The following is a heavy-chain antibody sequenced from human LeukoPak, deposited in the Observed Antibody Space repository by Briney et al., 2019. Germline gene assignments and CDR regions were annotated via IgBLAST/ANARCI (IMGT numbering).Heavy chain of an antibody. V-gene: IGHV4-59*01. CDR2: IYYSGST. J-gene: IGHJ4*02. D-gene: IGHD3-3*01. CDR3: ARFQSGYPYYY. CDR1: GGSISSYY. Sequence: SETLSLTCTVSGGSISSYYWSWIRQPPGKGLEWIGYIYYSGSTNYNPSLKSRVTISVDTSKNQFSLKLSSVTAADTAVYYCARFQSGYPYYYWGQGTLVTVSS.